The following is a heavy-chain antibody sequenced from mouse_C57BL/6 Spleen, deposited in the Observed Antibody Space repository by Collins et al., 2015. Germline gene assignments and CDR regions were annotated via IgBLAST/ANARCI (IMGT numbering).Heavy chain of an antibody. CDR3: AKNWNWDYYAMDY. Sequence: QVQLKQSGPGLVQPSQSLSITCTVSGFSLTSYGVHWVRQSPGKGLEWLGVIWRGGSTDYNAAFMSRLSIAKDNSKSQVFFKMNSLQADDTAIYYCAKNWNWDYYAMDYWGQGTSVTVSS. J-gene: IGHJ4*01. CDR2: IWRGGST. V-gene: IGHV2-5*01. D-gene: IGHD4-1*01. CDR1: GFSLTSYG.